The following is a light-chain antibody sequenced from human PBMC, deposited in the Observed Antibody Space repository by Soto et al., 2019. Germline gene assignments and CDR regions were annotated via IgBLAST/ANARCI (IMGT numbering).Light chain of an antibody. Sequence: DIQMTQSPPSLSASVRDRVTLTCRASQGISNYLAWYQQKPGKVHKLMIYAASTLQSGVPSRFSGSGSGTDFTLTISSLLSEDFAVYYCQQYNNWPTWTFGQGTKLDIK. V-gene: IGKV1-27*01. CDR2: AAS. CDR3: QQYNNWPTWT. J-gene: IGKJ1*01. CDR1: QGISNY.